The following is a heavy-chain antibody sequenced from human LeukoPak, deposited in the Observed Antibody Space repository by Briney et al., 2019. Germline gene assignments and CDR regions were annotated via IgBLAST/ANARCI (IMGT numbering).Heavy chain of an antibody. D-gene: IGHD2-2*01. CDR3: ARVLSIVVVPGATFWFDP. CDR2: VNHSGST. CDR1: GGSFSGYY. Sequence: SEALSLTCAVYGGSFSGYYWSWIRQPPGKGLEWIGDVNHSGSTNYDPSLKSRVTISVDTSKNQFSLKLSSVTAADTAVYHCARVLSIVVVPGATFWFDPWGQGTLVTVSS. V-gene: IGHV4-34*01. J-gene: IGHJ5*02.